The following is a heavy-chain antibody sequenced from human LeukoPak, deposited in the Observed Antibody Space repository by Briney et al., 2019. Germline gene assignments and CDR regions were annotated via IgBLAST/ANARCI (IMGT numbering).Heavy chain of an antibody. D-gene: IGHD3-9*01. Sequence: GGSLRLSCAASGFTFSSYAMHRVRQAPGKGLEWVAVISDDGSNKYYADSVKGRFTISRDNSKNTLYLQMNSLRAEDTAVYYCARDSRPYDILTGYSAFDIWGQGTMVTVSS. J-gene: IGHJ3*02. CDR2: ISDDGSNK. CDR3: ARDSRPYDILTGYSAFDI. CDR1: GFTFSSYA. V-gene: IGHV3-30*04.